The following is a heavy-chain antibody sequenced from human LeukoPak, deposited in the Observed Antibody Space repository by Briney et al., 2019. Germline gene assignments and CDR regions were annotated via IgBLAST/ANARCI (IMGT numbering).Heavy chain of an antibody. CDR2: IYYSGAT. V-gene: IGHV4-39*01. D-gene: IGHD2-21*01. Sequence: GSLRLSCAASGFTVSINYMSWVRQAPGKGLEWIGTIYYSGATYYNPSLKSRVTISVDTSKNQFSLKVSSVIAADTALYYCARHIWQSTARPWFDPWGQGTLVTVSS. CDR1: GFTVSINY. CDR3: ARHIWQSTARPWFDP. J-gene: IGHJ5*02.